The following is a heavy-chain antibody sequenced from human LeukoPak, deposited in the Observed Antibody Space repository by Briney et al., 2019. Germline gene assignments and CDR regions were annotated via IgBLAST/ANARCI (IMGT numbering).Heavy chain of an antibody. D-gene: IGHD5-24*01. CDR3: ARAFGYNLKYYYYYYMDV. CDR2: IIPIFGTA. CDR1: GGTFSSNA. V-gene: IGHV1-69*06. J-gene: IGHJ6*03. Sequence: GASVKVSCKASGGTFSSNAISWVRQAPGQGLEWMGGIIPIFGTANYAQKFQGRVTITADKSTSTAYMELSSLRSEDTAVYYCARAFGYNLKYYYYYYMDVWGKGTTVTVSS.